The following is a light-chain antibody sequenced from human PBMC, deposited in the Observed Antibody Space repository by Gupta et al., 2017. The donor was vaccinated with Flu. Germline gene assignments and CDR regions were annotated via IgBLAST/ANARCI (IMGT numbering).Light chain of an antibody. J-gene: IGKJ2*01. CDR1: QTINNDY. CDR2: GAS. V-gene: IGKV3-20*01. Sequence: IVLTQSPATLSLSPGDTATRSCRASQTINNDYLAWFQQKPGQAPSLIIYGASGRANGLPDRFSGGGYAKDFRLTITIRDPEDFAVYCCKRQGDSHFTFGQGTKMEIK. CDR3: KRQGDSHFT.